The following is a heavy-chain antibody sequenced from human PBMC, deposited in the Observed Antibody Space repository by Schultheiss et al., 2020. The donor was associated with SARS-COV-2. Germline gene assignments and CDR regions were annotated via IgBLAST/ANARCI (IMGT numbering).Heavy chain of an antibody. V-gene: IGHV5-51*01. D-gene: IGHD2-2*01. CDR3: ASQGSTSGWFDS. CDR1: GYSFTSYW. Sequence: GGSLRLSCKVSGYSFTSYWIGWVRQMPGKGLEWMGIIYPGDSDTRYSPSFQGQVTISADKSISTAYLQWSSLKASDTAMYYCASQGSTSGWFDSWGQGTLVTVSS. J-gene: IGHJ5*01. CDR2: IYPGDSDT.